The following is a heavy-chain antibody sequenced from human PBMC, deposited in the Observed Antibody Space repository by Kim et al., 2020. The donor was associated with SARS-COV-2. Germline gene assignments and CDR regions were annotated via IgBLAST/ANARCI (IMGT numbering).Heavy chain of an antibody. CDR3: ARDPGITMIVVVTDDAFDI. CDR2: ISAYNGNT. Sequence: ASVKVSCKASGYTFTSYGISWVRQAPGQGLEWMGWISAYNGNTNYAQKLQGRVTMTTDTSTSTAYMELRSLRSDDTAVYYCARDPGITMIVVVTDDAFDIWGQGTMVTVSS. CDR1: GYTFTSYG. D-gene: IGHD3-22*01. V-gene: IGHV1-18*01. J-gene: IGHJ3*02.